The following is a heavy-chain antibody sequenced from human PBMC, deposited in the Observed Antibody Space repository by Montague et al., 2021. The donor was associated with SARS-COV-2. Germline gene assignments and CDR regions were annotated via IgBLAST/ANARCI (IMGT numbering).Heavy chain of an antibody. CDR2: IYSGGST. J-gene: IGHJ6*02. V-gene: IGHV3-66*01. CDR3: ARARRSYCSGGSCYLDYYYYYGMDV. CDR1: GFTVSSNY. Sequence: SLRLSCAASGFTVSSNYMSWVRQAPGKGLEWVSVIYSGGSTYYADSVKGRFTISRDNSKNTVYLQMNSLRAEDTAVYYCARARRSYCSGGSCYLDYYYYYGMDVWGQGTTVTVSS. D-gene: IGHD2-15*01.